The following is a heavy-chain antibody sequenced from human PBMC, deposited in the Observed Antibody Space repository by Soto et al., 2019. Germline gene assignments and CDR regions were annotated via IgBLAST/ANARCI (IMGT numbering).Heavy chain of an antibody. CDR1: GFTFSSYS. D-gene: IGHD2-2*01. V-gene: IGHV3-21*01. J-gene: IGHJ6*02. CDR2: ISSSSSYI. Sequence: SLRLSCAASGFTFSSYSMNWVRQAPGKGLEWVSSISSSSSYIYYADSVKGRFTISRDNAKNSLYLQMNSLRAEDTAVYYCAREGDIVVVPAASGMDVWGQGTTVTVSS. CDR3: AREGDIVVVPAASGMDV.